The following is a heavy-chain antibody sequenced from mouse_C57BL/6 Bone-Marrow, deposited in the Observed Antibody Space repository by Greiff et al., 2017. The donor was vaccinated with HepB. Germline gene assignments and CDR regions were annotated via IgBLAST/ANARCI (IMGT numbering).Heavy chain of an antibody. J-gene: IGHJ2*01. D-gene: IGHD3-1*01. CDR1: GYAFSSSW. V-gene: IGHV1-82*01. CDR2: IYPGDGDT. Sequence: VKLMESGPELVKPGASVKISCKASGYAFSSSWMNWVKQRPGKGLEWIGRIYPGDGDTNYNGKFKGKATLTADKSSSTAYMQLSSLTSEDSAVYYCARGLYSSYFDYWGQGTTLTVSS. CDR3: ARGLYSSYFDY.